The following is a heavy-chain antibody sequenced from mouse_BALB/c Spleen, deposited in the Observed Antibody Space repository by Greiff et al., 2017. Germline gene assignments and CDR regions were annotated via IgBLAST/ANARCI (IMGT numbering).Heavy chain of an antibody. D-gene: IGHD1-1*01. CDR3: ARALYGDYAMDY. CDR2: SRNKANDYTT. CDR1: GFTFSDFY. J-gene: IGHJ4*01. Sequence: DVMLVESGGGLVQPGGSLRLSCATSGFTFSDFYMEWVRQPPGKRLEWIAASRNKANDYTTEYSASVKGRFIVSRDTSQSILYLQMNALRAEDTAIYYCARALYGDYAMDYWGQGTSVTVSS. V-gene: IGHV7-1*02.